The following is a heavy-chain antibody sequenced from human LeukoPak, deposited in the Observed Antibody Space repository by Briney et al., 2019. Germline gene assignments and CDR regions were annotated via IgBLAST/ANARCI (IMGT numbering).Heavy chain of an antibody. CDR3: ARDVSSSWSDY. V-gene: IGHV4-59*12. D-gene: IGHD6-13*01. CDR2: IYYSGST. Sequence: SETLSLTCTVSGGSISSYYWSWIRQPPGKGLEWIGYIYYSGSTNYNPSLKSRVTISVDTSKNQFSLKLSSVTAADTAVYYCARDVSSSWSDYWGQGTLVTVSS. J-gene: IGHJ4*02. CDR1: GGSISSYY.